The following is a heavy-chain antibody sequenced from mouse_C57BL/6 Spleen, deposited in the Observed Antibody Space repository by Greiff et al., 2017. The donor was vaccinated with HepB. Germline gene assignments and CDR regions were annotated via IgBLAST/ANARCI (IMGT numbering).Heavy chain of an antibody. CDR1: GFTFSSYT. CDR3: ARQGGYGYFDY. CDR2: ISGGGGNT. Sequence: DVKLVESGGGLVKPGGSLKLSCAASGFTFSSYTMSWVRQTPEKRLEWVATISGGGGNTYYPDSVKGRFTISRDNAKNTLYLQMSSLRSEDTALYYCARQGGYGYFDYWGQGTTLTVSS. V-gene: IGHV5-9*01. J-gene: IGHJ2*01. D-gene: IGHD2-2*01.